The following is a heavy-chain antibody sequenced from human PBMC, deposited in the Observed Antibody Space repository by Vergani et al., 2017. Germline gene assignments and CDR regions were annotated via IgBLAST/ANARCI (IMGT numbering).Heavy chain of an antibody. Sequence: QVQLVQSGAEVKKPGSSVKVSCKASGGTFSSYAISWVRQAPGQGLEWMGRIIPIFGPANYAQKFQGRVTITADESTSTAYMELSSLRSEDTAVYYCARVGYCSSTSCPDAFDIWGQGTMVTVAS. J-gene: IGHJ3*02. CDR2: IIPIFGPA. CDR1: GGTFSSYA. CDR3: ARVGYCSSTSCPDAFDI. D-gene: IGHD2-2*01. V-gene: IGHV1-69*13.